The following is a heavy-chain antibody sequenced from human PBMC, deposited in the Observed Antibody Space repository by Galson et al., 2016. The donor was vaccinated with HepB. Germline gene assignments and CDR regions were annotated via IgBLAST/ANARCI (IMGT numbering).Heavy chain of an antibody. CDR2: ISDDGNNK. J-gene: IGHJ6*02. Sequence: SLRLSCAASGFSFSSYGMHWVRQAPGKGLEWVALISDDGNNKYYADSVKGRFTISRDNSKNTLYLQMNSLRAEDTTLDYCAKDPGYGSGSSSSYGMDVWGQGTTVTVSS. CDR3: AKDPGYGSGSSSSYGMDV. V-gene: IGHV3-30*18. D-gene: IGHD3-10*01. CDR1: GFSFSSYG.